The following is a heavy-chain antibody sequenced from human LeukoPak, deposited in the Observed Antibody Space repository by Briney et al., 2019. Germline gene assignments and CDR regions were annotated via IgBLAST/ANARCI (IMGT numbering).Heavy chain of an antibody. CDR1: GDSITSGGYY. CDR2: IHYSGIT. Sequence: SETLSLTCTVSGDSITSGGYYWSWIRQHPGEGLEWIGYIHYSGITYYNPSLRSRLTISLDTSERQFSLKLSSVTAADTAMYYCATQANFYASSGYLPRWGQGTLVTVSS. V-gene: IGHV4-31*03. CDR3: ATQANFYASSGYLPR. D-gene: IGHD3-22*01. J-gene: IGHJ1*01.